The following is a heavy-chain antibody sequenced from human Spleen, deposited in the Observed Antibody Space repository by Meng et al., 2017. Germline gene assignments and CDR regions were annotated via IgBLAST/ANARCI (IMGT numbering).Heavy chain of an antibody. CDR3: AREAWSRGYFDL. J-gene: IGHJ2*01. CDR1: CCSVSSVSSY. CDR2: IYYSGSN. V-gene: IGHV4-61*01. Sequence: QGQLQASRPGLVRPSETLSLICTVSCCSVSSVSSYWSWIRQPQGKELEWIGYIYYSGSNNYNTSLKSRVTISVDTSKNQFSLKLSSVTAADTAVYYCAREAWSRGYFDLWGRGTLVTVSS.